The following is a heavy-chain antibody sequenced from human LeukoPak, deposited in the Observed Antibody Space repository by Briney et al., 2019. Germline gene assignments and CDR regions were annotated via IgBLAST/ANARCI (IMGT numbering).Heavy chain of an antibody. J-gene: IGHJ4*02. CDR2: IAGDGGST. D-gene: IGHD5-24*01. CDR1: GFTFTTYA. Sequence: GGSLRLSCAASGFTFTTYAMTWVRQAPGKGLEWVSTIAGDGGSTYSADSVNGRFTISRDNSENILYLRMNSLRAEDTAVDYXVKDRDGKXRTFIDSWGQGTLVTVSS. CDR3: VKDRDGKXRTFIDS. V-gene: IGHV3-23*01.